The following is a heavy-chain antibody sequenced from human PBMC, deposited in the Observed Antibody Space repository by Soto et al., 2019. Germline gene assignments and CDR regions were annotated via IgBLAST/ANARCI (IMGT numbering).Heavy chain of an antibody. CDR3: ARHMTYCSGGSCYSVYYYGMDV. CDR1: GGSISSRIYY. V-gene: IGHV4-39*01. CDR2: IYYSGST. D-gene: IGHD2-15*01. J-gene: IGHJ6*02. Sequence: SETLSLTCTVSGGSISSRIYYWGWIRQPPGKGLEWIGSIYYSGSTYYNPSLKSRVTISVDTSKNQFSLKLSSVTAADTAVYYCARHMTYCSGGSCYSVYYYGMDVWGQGTTVTVSS.